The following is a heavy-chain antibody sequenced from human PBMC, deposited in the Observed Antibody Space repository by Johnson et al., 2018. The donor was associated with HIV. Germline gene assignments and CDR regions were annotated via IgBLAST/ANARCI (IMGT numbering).Heavy chain of an antibody. V-gene: IGHV3-7*01. CDR3: ARDRAIVVAYEAFDI. J-gene: IGHJ3*02. CDR2: LKQAGSEK. D-gene: IGHD3-22*01. Sequence: MLLVESGGGVVQPGGSLTLSCAASGFTFSSYCMSWVRQAPGKGLEWVANLKQAGSEKYHVDSVKGPFPISRDNDTDSLHLQMNSLSAEDTAVYYCARDRAIVVAYEAFDIWGQGTMVTVSS. CDR1: GFTFSSYC.